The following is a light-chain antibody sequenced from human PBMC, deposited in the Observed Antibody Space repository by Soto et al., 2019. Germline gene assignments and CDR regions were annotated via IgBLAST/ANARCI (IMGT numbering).Light chain of an antibody. CDR2: DVS. V-gene: IGLV2-14*01. CDR3: SSYTSSKSWI. Sequence: QSALTQPASVSGSPGQSITISCTGTSSDVGTYNYVSWYQQHPGEAPKLIIYDVSNRPSGVSIRFSGSKSGNTASLTISGLQAEDDADYYCSSYTSSKSWIFGGGTKLTVL. J-gene: IGLJ3*02. CDR1: SSDVGTYNY.